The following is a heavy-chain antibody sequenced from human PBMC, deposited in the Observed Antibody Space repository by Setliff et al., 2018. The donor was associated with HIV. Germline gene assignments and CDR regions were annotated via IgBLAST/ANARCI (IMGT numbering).Heavy chain of an antibody. J-gene: IGHJ6*02. V-gene: IGHV1-2*02. D-gene: IGHD3-22*01. CDR1: GYTFTGYY. Sequence: ASVKVSCKASGYTFTGYYMHWVRQAPGQGLEWMGWINPNSGGTNYAQKFEGRVTMTRDTSTSTFHMELSSLTSEDRAIYYCARDGRAVTSLMVVVSLKNGMDVWGQGTTVTVSS. CDR2: INPNSGGT. CDR3: ARDGRAVTSLMVVVSLKNGMDV.